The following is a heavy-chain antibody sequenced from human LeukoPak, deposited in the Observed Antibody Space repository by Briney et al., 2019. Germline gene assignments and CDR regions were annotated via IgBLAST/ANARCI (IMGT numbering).Heavy chain of an antibody. CDR1: GGSISSSSYY. V-gene: IGHV4-39*01. Sequence: SETLSLTCTVSGGSISSSSYYWGWIRQPPGKGLVWIGSIYYSGSTYYNPSLKSRVTISVDTSKNQFSLKLSSVTAADTAVYYCARHGWSSGWLDYWGQGTLVTVSS. CDR3: ARHGWSSGWLDY. CDR2: IYYSGST. J-gene: IGHJ4*02. D-gene: IGHD6-19*01.